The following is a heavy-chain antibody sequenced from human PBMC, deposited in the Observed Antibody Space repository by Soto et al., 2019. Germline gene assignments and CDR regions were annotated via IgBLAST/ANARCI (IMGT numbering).Heavy chain of an antibody. CDR3: ARGGGYDSFDF. J-gene: IGHJ4*02. Sequence: PSETLSLTCTVSGVSISSSYWSWLRQSPGTGLEWIGYIYYTGTTNYNPSLKRRVTISLDTAKNQFSLNVSSMTAADKAVYYCARGGGYDSFDFWGQGIQVTVSS. D-gene: IGHD2-15*01. V-gene: IGHV4-59*12. CDR2: IYYTGTT. CDR1: GVSISSSY.